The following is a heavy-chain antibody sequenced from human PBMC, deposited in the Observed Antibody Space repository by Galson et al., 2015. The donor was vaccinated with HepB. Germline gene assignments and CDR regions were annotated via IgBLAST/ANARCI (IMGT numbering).Heavy chain of an antibody. J-gene: IGHJ4*02. Sequence: CAISGDSVSSNTVGWNWIRQSPSRGLEWLGRTHYRSKWSNDYAQSVQSRITINPDTSKNQISLQLNSVTPEDTAVYYCARSIHLGRGFDSWGQGTLVTVS. D-gene: IGHD7-27*01. CDR1: GDSVSSNTVG. CDR2: THYRSKWSN. V-gene: IGHV6-1*01. CDR3: ARSIHLGRGFDS.